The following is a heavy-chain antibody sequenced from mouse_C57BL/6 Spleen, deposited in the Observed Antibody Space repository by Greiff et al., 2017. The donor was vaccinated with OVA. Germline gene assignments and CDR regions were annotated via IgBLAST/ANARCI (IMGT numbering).Heavy chain of an antibody. CDR2: INPGSGGN. J-gene: IGHJ1*03. CDR3: ARSGNWYFDV. V-gene: IGHV1-54*01. Sequence: QVQLQQSGAELVRPGTSVKVSCKASGYAFTNYLIEWVKQRPGQGLEWIGVINPGSGGNNYNEKFKGKATLTADKSSSTAYMQLSSLTSEDSAVYFCARSGNWYFDVWGTGTTVTVSS. CDR1: GYAFTNYL. D-gene: IGHD4-1*01.